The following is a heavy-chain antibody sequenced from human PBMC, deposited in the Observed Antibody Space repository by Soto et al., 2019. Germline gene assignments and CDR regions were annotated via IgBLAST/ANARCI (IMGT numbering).Heavy chain of an antibody. Sequence: EVQLVESGGGVVRPGGSLRLSCVASGFRFDDFGLTWVRQVPGKGPEWVAGITWNAGSKGYADSVKGRFTISRDNAKNYQYLQMDSLREEDTALYFCARDGGVVTVDAFDLWGQGTMVTVSS. CDR1: GFRFDDFG. V-gene: IGHV3-20*04. CDR3: ARDGGVVTVDAFDL. J-gene: IGHJ3*01. CDR2: ITWNAGSK. D-gene: IGHD3-16*01.